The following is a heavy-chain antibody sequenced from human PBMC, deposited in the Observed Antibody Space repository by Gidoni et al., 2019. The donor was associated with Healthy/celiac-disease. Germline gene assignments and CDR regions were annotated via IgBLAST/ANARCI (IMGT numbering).Heavy chain of an antibody. V-gene: IGHV4-39*01. D-gene: IGHD2-15*01. J-gene: IGHJ4*02. CDR1: GGSISRSSYY. Sequence: QLQLQESGPGLVKPSETLSLTCTVSGGSISRSSYYWGWIRQPPGKGLEWIGSIYYSGSTYYNPSLKSRVTISVDTSKNQFSLKLSSVTAADTAVYYCARHYGRIGYCSGGSCSSFDYWGQGTLVTVSS. CDR2: IYYSGST. CDR3: ARHYGRIGYCSGGSCSSFDY.